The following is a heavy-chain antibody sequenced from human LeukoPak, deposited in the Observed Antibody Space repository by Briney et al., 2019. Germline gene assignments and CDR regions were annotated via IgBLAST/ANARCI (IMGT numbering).Heavy chain of an antibody. CDR2: IYYSGST. V-gene: IGHV4-31*03. Sequence: SHTLSLTCTVSGGSISRGGYYWRWIRQHPGKALEWIGYIYYSGSTYYNPSLKSRVTISVDTSKNQFSLKLSSVTAADTAVYYCATYGIVDQPDHDAFDIWGQGTMVTVSS. D-gene: IGHD1-26*01. J-gene: IGHJ3*02. CDR3: ATYGIVDQPDHDAFDI. CDR1: GGSISRGGYY.